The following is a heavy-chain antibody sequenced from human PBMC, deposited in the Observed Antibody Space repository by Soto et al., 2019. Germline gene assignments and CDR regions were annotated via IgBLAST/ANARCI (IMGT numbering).Heavy chain of an antibody. J-gene: IGHJ4*01. CDR3: AKSRYCPSTTCFDY. Sequence: QLVESGGTLVQPGGSLRLSCAASGFTVRSSYMSWVRQVPGKGLEWVSIIYSDDYTYYAASVKGRFTISRDNSRNTLYLQMSRLRAEDTAVYCCAKSRYCPSTTCFDYWGQGTLVTVAS. D-gene: IGHD2-2*01. V-gene: IGHV3-66*01. CDR1: GFTVRSSY. CDR2: IYSDDYT.